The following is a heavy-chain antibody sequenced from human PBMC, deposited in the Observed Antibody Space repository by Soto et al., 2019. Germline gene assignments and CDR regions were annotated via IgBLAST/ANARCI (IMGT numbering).Heavy chain of an antibody. CDR1: GGSISSSSYY. CDR3: ARHRWIQLRLPTY. CDR2: NYYSGST. Sequence: SETLSLTCTVSGGSISSSSYYWGWIRQPPGKGLEWIGSNYYSGSTYYNPSLKSRVTISVDTSKNQFSLKLSSVTAADTAVYYCARHRWIQLRLPTYWGQGTLVTVSS. J-gene: IGHJ4*02. D-gene: IGHD5-18*01. V-gene: IGHV4-39*01.